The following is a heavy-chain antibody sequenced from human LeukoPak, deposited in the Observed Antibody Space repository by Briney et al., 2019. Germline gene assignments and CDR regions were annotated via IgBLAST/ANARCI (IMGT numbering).Heavy chain of an antibody. V-gene: IGHV3-49*03. CDR1: GFTSGDYG. D-gene: IGHD3-22*01. CDR2: IRSKAYGGTT. CDR3: TRGPSTHYYDSSGYVDI. J-gene: IGHJ3*02. Sequence: GGSLRLSCTASGFTSGDYGMSWFRQAPGKGLEWVGSIRSKAYGGTTEYAASVKGRFSISRDDSKSIAYLEMNSLKTEDTAVHYCTRGPSTHYYDSSGYVDIWGQGTMVTVSS.